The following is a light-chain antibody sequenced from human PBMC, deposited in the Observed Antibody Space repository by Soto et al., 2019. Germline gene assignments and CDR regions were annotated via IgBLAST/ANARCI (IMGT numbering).Light chain of an antibody. V-gene: IGKV3D-11*01. CDR2: DTS. Sequence: EIVLTQSPATLSLSPGERATLSCRASQAVGIYLAWYQQKPGQAPRLLIFDTSNRATGIPARFSGSGPGTDFTLTISSLEPEDFAVYYCQQRYNWPFTFGQGTKLEIK. CDR1: QAVGIY. CDR3: QQRYNWPFT. J-gene: IGKJ2*01.